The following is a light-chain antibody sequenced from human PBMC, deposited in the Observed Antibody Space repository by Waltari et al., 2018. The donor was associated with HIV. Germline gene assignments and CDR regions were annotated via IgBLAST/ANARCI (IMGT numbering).Light chain of an antibody. CDR2: EVT. V-gene: IGLV2-14*03. J-gene: IGLJ2*01. CDR1: SSDVGGYNF. Sequence: QSALTQPAPVSGSPGQSITISCTGTSSDVGGYNFVSWFQQHPGKAPKLMIYEVTHRPSGVSNRFSGSKSGNTASLTISGLQADDEADYYCASYTSSSTLFGGGTKLTVL. CDR3: ASYTSSSTL.